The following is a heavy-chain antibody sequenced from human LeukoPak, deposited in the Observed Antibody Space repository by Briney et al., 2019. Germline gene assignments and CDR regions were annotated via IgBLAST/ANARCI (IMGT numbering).Heavy chain of an antibody. CDR3: ARDIDEDFWSGYYDNWFDP. CDR1: GFTFSSYE. Sequence: GGSLRLSCAASGFTFSSYEMNWVRQAPGKGLEWVSYISSSGSTIYYADSVKGRFTISRDNAKNSLYLQMNSLRAEDTAVYYCARDIDEDFWSGYYDNWFDPWAQGTLVTVSS. CDR2: ISSSGSTI. V-gene: IGHV3-48*03. D-gene: IGHD3-3*01. J-gene: IGHJ5*02.